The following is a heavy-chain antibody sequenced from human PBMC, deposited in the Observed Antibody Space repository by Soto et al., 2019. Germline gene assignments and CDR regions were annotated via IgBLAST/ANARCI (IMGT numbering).Heavy chain of an antibody. D-gene: IGHD3-22*01. Sequence: QVQLVQSGAEVKKPGASVKVSCKASGYTFTSYGISWVRQAPGQGLEWMGWISAYNGNTNYAQKLQGRVTMTTDTSTSTAYMELRSLRSDDTAVYYCARATPLYYYDSSGPVDYWGQGTLVTVSS. CDR3: ARATPLYYYDSSGPVDY. CDR2: ISAYNGNT. J-gene: IGHJ4*02. CDR1: GYTFTSYG. V-gene: IGHV1-18*01.